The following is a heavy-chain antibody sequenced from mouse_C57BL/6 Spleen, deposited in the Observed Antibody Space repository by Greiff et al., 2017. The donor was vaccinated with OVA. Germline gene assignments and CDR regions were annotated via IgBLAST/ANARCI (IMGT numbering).Heavy chain of an antibody. CDR1: GYAFSSSW. J-gene: IGHJ1*03. D-gene: IGHD4-1*01. Sequence: VQLQQSGPELVKPGASVKISCKASGYAFSSSWMNWVKQRPGKGLEWIGRIYPGDGDTNYNGKFKGKATLTADKSSSTAYMQLSSLTSEDSAVYFCARSGNWDGYFDVWGTGTTVTVSS. V-gene: IGHV1-82*01. CDR3: ARSGNWDGYFDV. CDR2: IYPGDGDT.